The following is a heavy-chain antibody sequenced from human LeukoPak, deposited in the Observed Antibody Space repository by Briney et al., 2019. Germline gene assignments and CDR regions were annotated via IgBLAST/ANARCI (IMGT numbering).Heavy chain of an antibody. J-gene: IGHJ6*02. V-gene: IGHV5-51*01. CDR2: RWPVDSRT. CDR3: ARLCCGRARCLKSQFCSGLDV. Sequence: GESLKISLQGFEYNFANYWIAWVRDMPGQGLECRVVRWPVDSRTVYSPPFQGQVTISADQSINPAYLHWSSLQASDTAMYYCARLCCGRARCLKSQFCSGLDVWGQGTTVTVSS. CDR1: EYNFANYW. D-gene: IGHD3-3*02.